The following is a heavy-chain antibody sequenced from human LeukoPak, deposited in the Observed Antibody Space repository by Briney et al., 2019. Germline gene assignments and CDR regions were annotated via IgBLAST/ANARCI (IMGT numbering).Heavy chain of an antibody. CDR1: GGSISSSSYY. Sequence: SETLSLTCTVSGGSISSSSYYWGWIRQPPGKGLEWIGSIYYSGSTYYNPSLKSRVTISVDTSKNQFSLKLSSVTAADTAVYYCARRKTHGDYFDYWGQGTLVTVSS. D-gene: IGHD4-17*01. J-gene: IGHJ4*02. V-gene: IGHV4-39*01. CDR3: ARRKTHGDYFDY. CDR2: IYYSGST.